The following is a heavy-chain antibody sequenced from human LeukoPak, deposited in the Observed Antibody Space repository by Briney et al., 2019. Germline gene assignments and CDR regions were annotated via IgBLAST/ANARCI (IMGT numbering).Heavy chain of an antibody. D-gene: IGHD3-22*01. Sequence: PGGSLRLSCAASGFAFSSYAMHWVRQAPGKGLEWVAVISYDGSNKYYADSVKGRFTISRDNSKNTLYLQMNSLRAEDTAVYYCAPTLYDSSGYTFDYWGQGTLVTVSS. J-gene: IGHJ4*02. CDR1: GFAFSSYA. V-gene: IGHV3-30*04. CDR3: APTLYDSSGYTFDY. CDR2: ISYDGSNK.